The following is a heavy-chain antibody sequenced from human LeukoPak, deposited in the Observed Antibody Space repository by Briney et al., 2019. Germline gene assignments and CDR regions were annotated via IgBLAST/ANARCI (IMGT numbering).Heavy chain of an antibody. J-gene: IGHJ4*02. Sequence: GGSLRLSCAASGFTFSSYSMNWVRQAPGKGLEWVSSISSSSSYIYYADSVKGRFTISRDNAKNSLYLQMSSLRAEDTAVYYCARDFSHYDSSGYYYVLDYWGQGTLVTVSS. D-gene: IGHD3-22*01. CDR3: ARDFSHYDSSGYYYVLDY. CDR2: ISSSSSYI. CDR1: GFTFSSYS. V-gene: IGHV3-21*01.